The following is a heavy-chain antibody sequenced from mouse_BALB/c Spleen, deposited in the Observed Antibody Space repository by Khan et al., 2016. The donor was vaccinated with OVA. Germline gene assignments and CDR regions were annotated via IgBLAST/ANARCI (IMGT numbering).Heavy chain of an antibody. CDR2: IDPFNGGN. V-gene: IGHV1-34*01. Sequence: EVQLQESGPELMTPGASVKISCKASGYSFTTYYMHWVKQSHGKSLEWIGYIDPFNGGNDYNQKFKGKATLTVDKSSSTAYMHLSSLTSEDSAVYYCARGTFDYWGQGTLVTVSA. CDR3: ARGTFDY. D-gene: IGHD3-3*01. J-gene: IGHJ3*01. CDR1: GYSFTTYY.